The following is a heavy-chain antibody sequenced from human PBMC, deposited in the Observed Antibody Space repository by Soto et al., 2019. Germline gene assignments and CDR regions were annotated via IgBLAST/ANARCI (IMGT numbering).Heavy chain of an antibody. V-gene: IGHV3-30*19. J-gene: IGHJ1*01. D-gene: IGHD3-16*01. Sequence: QVQLVESGGGVVQPGTSLRVSCVGSGFTFRSYVIHWVRQAPGKGLEWVALTSYDGSDKYYGDSVRGRVTISRDKSRNTVDLQMDSLRLEDPALYSCARWGTTGGLDVWGQGTLVSVSS. CDR2: TSYDGSDK. CDR1: GFTFRSYV. CDR3: ARWGTTGGLDV.